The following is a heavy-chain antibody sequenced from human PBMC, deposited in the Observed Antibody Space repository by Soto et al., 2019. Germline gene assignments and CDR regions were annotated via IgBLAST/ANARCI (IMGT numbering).Heavy chain of an antibody. CDR1: GGSFSGYY. CDR3: ARVVYSNYFDY. Sequence: SETLSLTCAVYGGSFSGYYWSWIRQPPGKGLEWIGEINHSGSTNYNPSLKSRVTISVDTSKNQFSLKLSSVTAADTAVYYCARVVYSNYFDYWGQGTLVTVSS. V-gene: IGHV4-34*01. CDR2: INHSGST. D-gene: IGHD4-4*01. J-gene: IGHJ4*02.